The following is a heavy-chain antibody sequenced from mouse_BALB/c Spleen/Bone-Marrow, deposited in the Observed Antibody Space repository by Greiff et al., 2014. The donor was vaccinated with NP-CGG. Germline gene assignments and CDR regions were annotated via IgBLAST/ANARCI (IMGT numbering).Heavy chain of an antibody. Sequence: QVQLQQSGAELLKPGASVKISCKATGYTFSNYWMDWVKQRPGHGLEWIGEILPGSGTANYNEKFKGKATFTADTSSNTAYMQLSSLTSEDSALYYCARASVVPYYLDFWGQGTTLTVSS. CDR1: GYTFSNYW. CDR2: ILPGSGTA. D-gene: IGHD1-1*01. V-gene: IGHV1-9*01. J-gene: IGHJ2*01. CDR3: ARASVVPYYLDF.